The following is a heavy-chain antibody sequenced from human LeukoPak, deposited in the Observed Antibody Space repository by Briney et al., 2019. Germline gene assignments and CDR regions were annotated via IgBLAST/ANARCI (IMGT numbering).Heavy chain of an antibody. CDR2: IAVYNGNT. CDR1: GYTFSSFG. Sequence: ASVKVSCKASGYTFSSFGISWVRQAPGQGLEWMGWIAVYNGNTNYAQKFQGRLTMTTDTSTSTAYMELRSLRSDDTALYYCARDQLVLPRGISGYWGQGTLVTVSS. V-gene: IGHV1-18*01. CDR3: ARDQLVLPRGISGY. D-gene: IGHD1-14*01. J-gene: IGHJ4*02.